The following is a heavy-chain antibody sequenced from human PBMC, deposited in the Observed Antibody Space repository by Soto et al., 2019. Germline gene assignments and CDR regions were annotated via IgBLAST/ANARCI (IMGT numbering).Heavy chain of an antibody. V-gene: IGHV3-30-3*01. CDR1: GFTFSSYA. Sequence: GGSRSLSCAASGFTFSSYAMHWVRQAPGKGLEWVAVISYDGSNKYYADSVKGRFTISRDNSKNTLYLQMNSLRAEDTAVYYCARDRSLDYWGQGTLVTVS. CDR3: ARDRSLDY. CDR2: ISYDGSNK. J-gene: IGHJ4*02.